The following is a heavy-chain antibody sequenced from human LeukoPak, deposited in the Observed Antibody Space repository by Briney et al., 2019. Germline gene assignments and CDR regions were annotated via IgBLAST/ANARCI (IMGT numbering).Heavy chain of an antibody. CDR1: GGSFSGYY. Sequence: SETLSLTCAVYGGSFSGYYWSWIRQPPGKGLEWIREINHSGSTNYNPSLKSRVTISVDTSKNQFSLKLSSVTAADTAVYYCARGPDWGQGTLVTVSS. CDR2: INHSGST. J-gene: IGHJ4*02. CDR3: ARGPD. V-gene: IGHV4-34*01.